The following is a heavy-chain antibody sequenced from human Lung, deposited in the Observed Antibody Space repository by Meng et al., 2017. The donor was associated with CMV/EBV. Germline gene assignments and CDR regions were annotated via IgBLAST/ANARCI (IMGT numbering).Heavy chain of an antibody. CDR2: MNPSSGNT. D-gene: IGHD3-3*01. J-gene: IGHJ5*02. CDR1: YNVITYE. CDR3: ARGKRDFWSGFIPDWFDP. V-gene: IGHV1-8*02. Sequence: YNVITYEINWVRQATGQGLEWMGWMNPSSGNTGYAQKFQGRVSITRDTSISTFYMELSSLRSEDTAVYYCARGKRDFWSGFIPDWFDPWGQGTLVTVSS.